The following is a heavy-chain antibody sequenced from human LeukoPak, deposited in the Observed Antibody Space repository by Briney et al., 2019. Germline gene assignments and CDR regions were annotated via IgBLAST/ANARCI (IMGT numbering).Heavy chain of an antibody. Sequence: GGSLRLSCAASGFTFSSYAMSWVRQAPGKGLEWVSAISGSGGSTYYADSVKGRFTISRDNSKNTLYVQMKSLRAEDTAVYYCAKEPELGAQRRWFDPWGQGTLVTVSS. CDR1: GFTFSSYA. J-gene: IGHJ5*02. CDR3: AKEPELGAQRRWFDP. V-gene: IGHV3-23*01. CDR2: ISGSGGST. D-gene: IGHD1-26*01.